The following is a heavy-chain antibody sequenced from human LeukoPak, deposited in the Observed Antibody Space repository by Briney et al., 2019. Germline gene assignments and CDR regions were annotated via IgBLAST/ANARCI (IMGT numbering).Heavy chain of an antibody. J-gene: IGHJ3*02. Sequence: SVKVSCKASGGTFSSSAISWVRQAPGQGLEWMGRIIPILGIANYAQKFQGRVTITADKSTSTAYMELSSLRSEDTAVYYCARSGITMVRGVIIPNAFDIWGQGTMVTVSS. CDR2: IIPILGIA. V-gene: IGHV1-69*04. CDR1: GGTFSSSA. CDR3: ARSGITMVRGVIIPNAFDI. D-gene: IGHD3-10*01.